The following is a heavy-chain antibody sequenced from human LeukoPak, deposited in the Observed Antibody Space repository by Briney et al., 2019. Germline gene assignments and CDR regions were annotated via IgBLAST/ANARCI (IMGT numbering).Heavy chain of an antibody. CDR2: ISHSGTT. CDR3: AREDSSSWGHWFDP. V-gene: IGHV4-38-2*02. CDR1: GYSINIDYY. Sequence: SETLSLTCTVFGYSINIDYYWGWIRQSPEKGLEWIASISHSGTTYYNPSLKSRATISVDTSKNQFSLKLSSVTAADTAVYYCAREDSSSWGHWFDPWGQGTLVTVSS. J-gene: IGHJ5*02. D-gene: IGHD6-13*01.